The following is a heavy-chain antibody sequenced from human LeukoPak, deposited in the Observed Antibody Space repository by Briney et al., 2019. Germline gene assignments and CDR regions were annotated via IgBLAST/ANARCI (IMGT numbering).Heavy chain of an antibody. CDR3: AKGTSWMSPYFYMED. V-gene: IGHV3-23*01. D-gene: IGHD1-14*01. CDR2: IVSSGAT. J-gene: IGHJ6*03. Sequence: SGGSLRLSCVPSGFTFSSYAMTWVRQAPGKGLGWVSSIVSSGATYHADSVKGRFTISRDHSKSTLYLDMSSLRAENTAVYYCAKGTSWMSPYFYMEDWGTGTTVTVPS. CDR1: GFTFSSYA.